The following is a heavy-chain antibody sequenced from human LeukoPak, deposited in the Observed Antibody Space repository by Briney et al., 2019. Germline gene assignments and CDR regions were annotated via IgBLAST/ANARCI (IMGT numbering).Heavy chain of an antibody. CDR2: IYHSGST. Sequence: PSETLSLTCTVSGYSISSGYYWGWIRQPPGKGLEWIGSIYHSGSTYYNPSLKSRVTISVDTSKNQFSLKLSSVTAADTAVYYCARDRPLTGYYWSYYYYMDVWGKGTTVTVSS. CDR3: ARDRPLTGYYWSYYYYMDV. J-gene: IGHJ6*03. D-gene: IGHD3-9*01. CDR1: GYSISSGYY. V-gene: IGHV4-38-2*02.